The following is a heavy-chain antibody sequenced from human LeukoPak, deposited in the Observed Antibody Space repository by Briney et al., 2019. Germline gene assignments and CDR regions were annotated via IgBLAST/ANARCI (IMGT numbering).Heavy chain of an antibody. CDR1: GGSISSSSYY. CDR2: IYYSGST. V-gene: IGHV4-39*01. CDR3: ARQYFRRKTYYYDSSGYSDY. Sequence: PSETLSLTCTVSGGSISSSSYYWGWIRQPPGKGLEWIGSIYYSGSTYYNPSLKSRVTISVDTSKNQLSLKLSSVTAADTAVYYRARQYFRRKTYYYDSSGYSDYWGQGTLVTVSS. D-gene: IGHD3-22*01. J-gene: IGHJ4*02.